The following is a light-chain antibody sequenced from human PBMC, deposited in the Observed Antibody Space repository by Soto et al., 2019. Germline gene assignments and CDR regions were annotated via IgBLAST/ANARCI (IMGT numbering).Light chain of an antibody. CDR2: DAS. CDR1: QSVSSY. Sequence: EIVLTQSPATLSLSPGERATLSCRASQSVSSYLAWYQQKPGQAPRLLIYDASNRATGIPARFSGSGSGTDFTLTIRSLEPEDFAVYYCQQRSNWPPAAFGQGTKVEI. CDR3: QQRSNWPPAA. V-gene: IGKV3-11*01. J-gene: IGKJ1*01.